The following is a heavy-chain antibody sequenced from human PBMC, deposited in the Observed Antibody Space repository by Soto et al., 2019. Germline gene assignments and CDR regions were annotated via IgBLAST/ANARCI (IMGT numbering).Heavy chain of an antibody. Sequence: QVQLQESGPGLVKPSQTLSLTCTVSGGSISSGGYYWSWIRQHPGKGLEWIGYIYYSGSTYYNPSLKSRVTISVDTSKNQFSLKLSSVTAADTAVYYCAREVTTYYDFWSGQDSYFDYWGQGTLVTVSS. V-gene: IGHV4-31*03. J-gene: IGHJ4*02. CDR1: GGSISSGGYY. D-gene: IGHD3-3*01. CDR2: IYYSGST. CDR3: AREVTTYYDFWSGQDSYFDY.